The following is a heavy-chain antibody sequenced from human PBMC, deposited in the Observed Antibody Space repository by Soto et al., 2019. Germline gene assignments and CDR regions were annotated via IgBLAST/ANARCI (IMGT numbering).Heavy chain of an antibody. CDR3: ARKGPAAMPYYYYYGIEV. J-gene: IGHJ6*02. V-gene: IGHV1-69*13. CDR1: GGTFSSYA. CDR2: IIPIFGTA. D-gene: IGHD2-2*01. Sequence: ASVKVSCKASGGTFSSYAISWVRQAPGQGLEWMGGIIPIFGTANYAQKFQGRVTITADESTSTAYMVLSSLRSEDTAVYYCARKGPAAMPYYYYYGIEVWGQGTTVSVSS.